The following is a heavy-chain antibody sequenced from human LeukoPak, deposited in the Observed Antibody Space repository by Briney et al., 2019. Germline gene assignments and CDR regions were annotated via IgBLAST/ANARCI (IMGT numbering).Heavy chain of an antibody. D-gene: IGHD3-22*01. Sequence: RAGGSLRLSCAASGFSFSDYSMIWVRQAPGKGLEWVSGINWNGGSTGYADSVKGRFTISRDNAKNSLYLQMNSLRAEDTALYYCASGDYDSSGPYGMGDYWGQGTLVTVSS. CDR3: ASGDYDSSGPYGMGDY. CDR2: INWNGGST. V-gene: IGHV3-20*04. CDR1: GFSFSDYS. J-gene: IGHJ4*02.